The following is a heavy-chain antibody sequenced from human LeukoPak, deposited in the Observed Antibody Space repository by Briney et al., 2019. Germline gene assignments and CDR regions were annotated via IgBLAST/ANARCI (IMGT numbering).Heavy chain of an antibody. CDR1: GFTFSSYT. Sequence: GGSLILSYAASGFTFSSYTMYWVRQAPGKGLEWVAVISYDGNNKYYADSVKGRSTISRDNSKNTLYLQMNSLRAEDTAVYYCARWTPNTTMVALDYWGQGTLVTVSS. J-gene: IGHJ4*02. V-gene: IGHV3-30-3*01. D-gene: IGHD5-18*01. CDR3: ARWTPNTTMVALDY. CDR2: ISYDGNNK.